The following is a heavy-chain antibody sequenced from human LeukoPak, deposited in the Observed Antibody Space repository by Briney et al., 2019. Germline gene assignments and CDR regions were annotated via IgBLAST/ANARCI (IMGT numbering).Heavy chain of an antibody. Sequence: PSETLSLTCAVGGSLRGYLWSWIRQSPGKGLEWIGEINYSGSTTNYNPSLKSRVSISVDTSKNQLSLKLSSVTAADTAVYYCARSGLTGMRKYTRPDYYYYGMDVWGQGTAVTVSS. D-gene: IGHD1-14*01. CDR1: GGSLRGYL. CDR3: ARSGLTGMRKYTRPDYYYYGMDV. J-gene: IGHJ6*02. CDR2: INYSGST. V-gene: IGHV4-34*01.